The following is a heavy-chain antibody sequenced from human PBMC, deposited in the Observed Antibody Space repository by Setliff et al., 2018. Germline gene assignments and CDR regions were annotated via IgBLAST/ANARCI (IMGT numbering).Heavy chain of an antibody. D-gene: IGHD1-26*01. CDR1: GFTFSSYG. CDR2: IRYDGSNK. Sequence: GGSLRLSCAASGFTFSSYGMHWVRQAPGKGLEWVAFIRYDGSNKYYADSVKGRFTISRDNAKNTLYLQMNSLRAEDTAVYYCAKYLVATRGFDYWGQGTLVTVSS. CDR3: AKYLVATRGFDY. V-gene: IGHV3-30*02. J-gene: IGHJ4*02.